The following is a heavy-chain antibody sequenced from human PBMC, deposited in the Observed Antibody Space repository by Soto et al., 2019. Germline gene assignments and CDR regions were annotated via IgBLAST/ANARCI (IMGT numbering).Heavy chain of an antibody. CDR1: GGTFGSYA. CDR2: IIPIFGTA. D-gene: IGHD3-22*01. CDR3: ASGIDYYDSSGYYVALGY. Sequence: SVKVSCKASGGTFGSYAISWVRQAPGQGLEWMGGIIPIFGTANYAQKFQGRVTITADESTSTAYMELSSLRSEDTAVYYCASGIDYYDSSGYYVALGYWGQGTLVTVSS. J-gene: IGHJ4*02. V-gene: IGHV1-69*13.